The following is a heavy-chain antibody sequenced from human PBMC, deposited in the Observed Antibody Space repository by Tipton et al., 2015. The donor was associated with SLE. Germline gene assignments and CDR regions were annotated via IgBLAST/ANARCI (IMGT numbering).Heavy chain of an antibody. CDR1: GYTFTSYG. CDR3: ATLNSPRGRYDAFDI. D-gene: IGHD1-26*01. V-gene: IGHV1-18*01. Sequence: QSGAEVKKPGASVKVSCKASGYTFTSYGISWVRQAPGQGLEWMGWISAYNGNTNYAQKLQGRVTMTTDTSTSTAYMELRSLRSDDTAVYYCATLNSPRGRYDAFDIWGQGTMVTVSS. J-gene: IGHJ3*02. CDR2: ISAYNGNT.